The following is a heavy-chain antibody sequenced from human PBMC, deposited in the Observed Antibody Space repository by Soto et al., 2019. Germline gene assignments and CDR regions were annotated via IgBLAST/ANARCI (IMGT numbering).Heavy chain of an antibody. D-gene: IGHD3-22*01. V-gene: IGHV4-39*01. CDR1: GGSISSSSYY. J-gene: IGHJ6*02. Sequence: PSETLSLTCTVSGGSISSSSYYWGWIRQPPGKRLEWIGSIYYSGSTYYNPSLKSRVTISVDTSKNQFSLKLSSVTAADTAVYYCARRLYYDSSGFEGGGMDVWGQGTTVTVSS. CDR3: ARRLYYDSSGFEGGGMDV. CDR2: IYYSGST.